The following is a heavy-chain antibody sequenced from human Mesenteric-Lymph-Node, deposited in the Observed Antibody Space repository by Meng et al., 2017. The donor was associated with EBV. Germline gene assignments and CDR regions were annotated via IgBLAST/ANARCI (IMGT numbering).Heavy chain of an antibody. CDR2: INHSGST. J-gene: IGHJ4*02. CDR3: ARHQRWLKSEGGFNY. Sequence: AHLKLCGVGLLKPSQTLSLTCAVYGGDSSGYSWGWLRHPPGKGLEWIGEINHSGSTHYNPSLKSRVTISADTSKNQFSLKLSSVTAADTAVYYCARHQRWLKSEGGFNYWGQGTLVTVSS. V-gene: IGHV4-34*01. D-gene: IGHD4-23*01. CDR1: GGDSSGYS.